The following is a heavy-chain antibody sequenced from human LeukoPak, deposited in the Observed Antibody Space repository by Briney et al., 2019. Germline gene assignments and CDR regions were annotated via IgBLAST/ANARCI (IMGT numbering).Heavy chain of an antibody. V-gene: IGHV4-39*07. J-gene: IGHJ2*01. CDR1: GGSISRYTYY. CDR3: KRVAQGCFDL. CDR2: ISDSVST. Sequence: SETLSLTCTVSGGSISRYTYYWVWIRQPPGLGLVWIGNISDSVSTYSNSSLQSLVTISSYTSRNQFSLRLSSVTAAAASAYYCKRVAQGCFDLWGRGTLVTVSS.